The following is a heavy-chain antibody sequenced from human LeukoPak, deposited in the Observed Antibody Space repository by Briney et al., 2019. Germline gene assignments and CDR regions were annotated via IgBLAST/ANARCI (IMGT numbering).Heavy chain of an antibody. Sequence: SETLSLTCAVYGGSFSGYYWSWIRQSPGKGLEWIGRIYPSGSTNYNPSLKSRVTISVDKSKTQFSLKLTSVTAADTAVYYCARDGSSGWYGAIDYWGQGTLVTVSS. CDR2: IYPSGST. CDR1: GGSFSGYY. CDR3: ARDGSSGWYGAIDY. J-gene: IGHJ4*02. D-gene: IGHD6-19*01. V-gene: IGHV4-34*01.